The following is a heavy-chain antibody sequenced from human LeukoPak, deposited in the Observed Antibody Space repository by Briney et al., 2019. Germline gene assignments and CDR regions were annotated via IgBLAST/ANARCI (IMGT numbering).Heavy chain of an antibody. CDR3: AGGIFGVVTHGLFDY. Sequence: TLSLTCTVSGGSISSGSYYWSWSRQPAGTGLEWIGRIYTSGSTNYNPSPKSRVTISVDTCKNQFSLKLSSVTAADTAVYYRAGGIFGVVTHGLFDYWGQGTLVTVSS. CDR2: IYTSGST. J-gene: IGHJ4*02. V-gene: IGHV4-61*02. D-gene: IGHD3-3*01. CDR1: GGSISSGSYY.